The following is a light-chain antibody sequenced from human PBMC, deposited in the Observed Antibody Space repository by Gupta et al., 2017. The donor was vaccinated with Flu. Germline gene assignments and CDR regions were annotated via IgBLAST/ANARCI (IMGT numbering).Light chain of an antibody. V-gene: IGLV2-14*01. Sequence: QSALTQPASVSGSPGQSLTLSCTGTSSDGGGYNYVSWYQQNPGKAPKLMIYEVSKWPSGVSNRFSGSKSGNTASLTISGRQAEDEAEYYCSSDTSSSTLVFGGGTKLTVL. CDR1: SSDGGGYNY. CDR2: EVS. J-gene: IGLJ2*01. CDR3: SSDTSSSTLV.